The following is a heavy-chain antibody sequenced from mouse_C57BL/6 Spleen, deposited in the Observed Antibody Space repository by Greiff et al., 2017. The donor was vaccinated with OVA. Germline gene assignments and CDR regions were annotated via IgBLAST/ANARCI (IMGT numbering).Heavy chain of an antibody. V-gene: IGHV5-6*01. CDR1: GFTFSSYG. CDR2: FSSGGGYT. CDR3: ARQDGNQFLYYAMDY. D-gene: IGHD2-1*01. Sequence: EVQLKESGGDLVKPGGSLKLSCAASGFTFSSYGMSWVRQTPDKRLEWVATFSSGGGYTYSPDDAQERITISSDNAKNTLYLQLRRLMSEDTSMYYCARQDGNQFLYYAMDYWGQGTSVTVSS. J-gene: IGHJ4*01.